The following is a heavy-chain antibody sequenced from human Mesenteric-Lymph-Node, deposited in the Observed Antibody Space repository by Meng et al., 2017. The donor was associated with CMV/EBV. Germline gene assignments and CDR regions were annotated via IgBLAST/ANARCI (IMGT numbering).Heavy chain of an antibody. D-gene: IGHD5-18*01. CDR3: AKDIGYSYGSYYYYGMDV. CDR2: ISWDGGGT. J-gene: IGHJ6*02. Sequence: GGSLRLSCAASGFTFDDYAMHWVRQAPGKGLEWVSLISWDGGGTYYADSVKGRFTISRDNSKNSLYLQMNSLRAEDTALYYCAKDIGYSYGSYYYYGMDVWGQGTTVTVSS. V-gene: IGHV3-43D*03. CDR1: GFTFDDYA.